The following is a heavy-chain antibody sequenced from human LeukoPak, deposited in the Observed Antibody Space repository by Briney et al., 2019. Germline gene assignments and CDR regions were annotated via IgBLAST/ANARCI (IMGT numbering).Heavy chain of an antibody. D-gene: IGHD1-26*01. CDR2: INPNSGGT. Sequence: GASVKVSCKASGYTFNDHDMHWVLQAPGQGLEWMGRINPNSGGTTYAQKFQGRVTMTRDTSIGTAYMELSRLTSDDTAVYYCARDWSGSYEQWGQGTLVTVSS. CDR1: GYTFNDHD. V-gene: IGHV1-2*06. CDR3: ARDWSGSYEQ. J-gene: IGHJ4*02.